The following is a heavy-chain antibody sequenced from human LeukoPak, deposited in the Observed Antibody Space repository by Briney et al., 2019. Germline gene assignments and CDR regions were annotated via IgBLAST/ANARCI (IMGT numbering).Heavy chain of an antibody. CDR1: GFTFSSYW. V-gene: IGHV3-48*04. Sequence: GGSLRLSCAASGFTFSSYWMSWVRQAPGKGLEWVSHISSSSRTIHYADSVKGRFTISRDNAKNSLYLQMNSLRGEDTALYYCAKDMTYDSSGYFGYWGRGTLVTVSS. CDR3: AKDMTYDSSGYFGY. CDR2: ISSSSRTI. D-gene: IGHD3-22*01. J-gene: IGHJ4*02.